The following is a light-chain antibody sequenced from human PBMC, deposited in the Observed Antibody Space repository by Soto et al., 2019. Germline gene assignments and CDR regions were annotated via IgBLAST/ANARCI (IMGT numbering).Light chain of an antibody. CDR1: QSISSY. Sequence: DIPMTQSPSSLSASVGDRVTITCRASQSISSYLNWYQQNPGKAPKLLIYAASSLQSGVPSRFSGSGSGTDYTLYISSLQDADLATSYCQQSYRTPRTVGQGTKVESK. CDR3: QQSYRTPRT. CDR2: AAS. V-gene: IGKV1-39*01. J-gene: IGKJ1*01.